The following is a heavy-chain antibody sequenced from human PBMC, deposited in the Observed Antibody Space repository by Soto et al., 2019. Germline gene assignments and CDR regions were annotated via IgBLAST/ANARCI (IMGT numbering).Heavy chain of an antibody. V-gene: IGHV3-33*06. Sequence: QGQLVESGGGVVQPGKSLRLSCAASGFTFSSLGMHWVRQAPGKGLEWVAVIWYDGRNKYYIDSVKGRFIISRDNSKNTLYLQMNSLRAEDTGVYYCAKERGMWQLDGFDVWGQGTMVTVSS. CDR1: GFTFSSLG. CDR2: IWYDGRNK. D-gene: IGHD2-15*01. CDR3: AKERGMWQLDGFDV. J-gene: IGHJ3*01.